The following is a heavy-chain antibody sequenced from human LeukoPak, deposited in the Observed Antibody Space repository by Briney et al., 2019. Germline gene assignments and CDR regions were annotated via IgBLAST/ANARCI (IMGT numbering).Heavy chain of an antibody. CDR1: EGSISSYY. D-gene: IGHD1-26*01. J-gene: IGHJ4*02. Sequence: SETLSLTCTVSEGSISSYYWSWIRQPPGKGLEWIGYIYYSGSTNYNPSLKSRVTISVDTSKNQFSLKLSSVTAADTAVYYCARIVGATFDYWGQGTLVTVSS. CDR2: IYYSGST. CDR3: ARIVGATFDY. V-gene: IGHV4-59*01.